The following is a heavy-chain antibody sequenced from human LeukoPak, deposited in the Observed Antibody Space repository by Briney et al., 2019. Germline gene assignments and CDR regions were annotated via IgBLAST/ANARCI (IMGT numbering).Heavy chain of an antibody. V-gene: IGHV1-2*02. CDR3: ARPARYCSGGSCWDY. CDR1: GYTFTDYY. J-gene: IGHJ4*02. D-gene: IGHD2-15*01. Sequence: GASVKLSCKASGYTFTDYYVNWVRQAPGQGLEWVGWINPTSGGTSYAQKFQGRVTLTRDTAINTAYMDLSSLRYDDTAIYYCARPARYCSGGSCWDYWGQGTLVTVSS. CDR2: INPTSGGT.